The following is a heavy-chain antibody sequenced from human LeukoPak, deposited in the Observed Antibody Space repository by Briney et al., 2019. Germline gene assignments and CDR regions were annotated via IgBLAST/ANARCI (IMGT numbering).Heavy chain of an antibody. CDR3: ARRNYDILTGLAAYYYYMDV. Sequence: SETLSLTCTVSGGSISGYYWSWIRQPPGKGLEWIGEINRSGSTNYNPSLKSRVTISVDTSKNQFSLKLSSVTAADTAVYYCARRNYDILTGLAAYYYYMDVWGKGTTVTISS. CDR2: INRSGST. V-gene: IGHV4-34*01. J-gene: IGHJ6*03. CDR1: GGSISGYY. D-gene: IGHD3-9*01.